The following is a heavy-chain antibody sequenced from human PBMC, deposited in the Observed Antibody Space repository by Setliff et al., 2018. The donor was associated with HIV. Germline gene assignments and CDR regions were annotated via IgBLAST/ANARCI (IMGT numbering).Heavy chain of an antibody. Sequence: NPSETLSLTCTVSGGSISGFYWSWIRQSPGNGLERIGWIYDSGATKYNPSLKSLATISLETSKMQFSLKLNSVSAADTAVYYCAGQPYDSRSFGWFDPWGQGTLVTVSS. J-gene: IGHJ5*02. CDR3: AGQPYDSRSFGWFDP. D-gene: IGHD3-10*01. CDR2: IYDSGAT. CDR1: GGSISGFY. V-gene: IGHV4-59*08.